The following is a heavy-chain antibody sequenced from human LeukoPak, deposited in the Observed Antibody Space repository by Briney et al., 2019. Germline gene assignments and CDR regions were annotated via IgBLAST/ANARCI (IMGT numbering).Heavy chain of an antibody. V-gene: IGHV3-23*01. CDR1: GFTFSTYA. J-gene: IGHJ6*02. Sequence: QPGGSLRLSCAASGFTFSTYAMSWVRQAPGKGLEWVSAISGSGGSTYHADSVKGRSTISRDNSKNTLYLQMNSLRAEDTAVYYCAKDLQWGDYYYGMDVWGQGTTVTVSS. CDR3: AKDLQWGDYYYGMDV. CDR2: ISGSGGST. D-gene: IGHD1-26*01.